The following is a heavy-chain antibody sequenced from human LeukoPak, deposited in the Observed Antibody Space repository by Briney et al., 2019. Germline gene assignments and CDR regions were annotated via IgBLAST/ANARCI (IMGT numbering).Heavy chain of an antibody. CDR1: GGSISDNNW. Sequence: PSETLSLTCAVSGGSISDNNWWSWIRQPPGKGLEWIGEIYHSGSTNYNPSLKSRVTISVDKSKNQFSLNVNSVTAADTAVYYCARENIVVVIARVENWFDPWGQGTLVTVSS. D-gene: IGHD2-21*01. CDR2: IYHSGST. J-gene: IGHJ5*02. CDR3: ARENIVVVIARVENWFDP. V-gene: IGHV4-4*02.